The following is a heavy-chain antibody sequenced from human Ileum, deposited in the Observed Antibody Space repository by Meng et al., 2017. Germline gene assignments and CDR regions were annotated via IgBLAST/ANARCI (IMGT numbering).Heavy chain of an antibody. J-gene: IGHJ4*02. CDR3: ARHGGYSQNF. Sequence: VQRQESGPGLVRPSGTLSLPCAVSSGSISSNTYWSWVRQPPGKGLEWIGQISHSGSAYYNPSLKSRVTMSVDKSKSQFSLMLTSVTAADTAIYYCARHGGYSQNFWGQGTLVTVSS. D-gene: IGHD4-23*01. CDR1: SGSISSNTY. V-gene: IGHV4-4*02. CDR2: ISHSGSA.